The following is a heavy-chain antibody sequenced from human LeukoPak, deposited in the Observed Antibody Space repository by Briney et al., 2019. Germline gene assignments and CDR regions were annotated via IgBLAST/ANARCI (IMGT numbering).Heavy chain of an antibody. V-gene: IGHV4-39*01. CDR3: ARQSLSTGDAFDI. D-gene: IGHD1-14*01. CDR1: GGSISSGGYY. Sequence: SETLSLTCTVSGGSISSGGYYWGWIRQPPGKGLEWIGSIYYSGSTYYNPSLKSRVTISVDTSKNQFSLKLSSVTAADTAVYYCARQSLSTGDAFDIWGQGTMVTVS. J-gene: IGHJ3*02. CDR2: IYYSGST.